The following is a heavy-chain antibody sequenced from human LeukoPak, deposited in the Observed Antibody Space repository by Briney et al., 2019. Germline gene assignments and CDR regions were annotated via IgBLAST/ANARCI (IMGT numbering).Heavy chain of an antibody. CDR2: IYYCGST. V-gene: IGHV4-39*01. CDR1: GGSISSSSYY. CDR3: ARQGYCSSTSCYRSWFDP. Sequence: SETLSLTCTVSGGSISSSSYYWGWIRQPPGKGLEWIGSIYYCGSTYYNPSLKSRVTISVDTSKNQFSLKLSSVTAADTAVYYCARQGYCSSTSCYRSWFDPWGQGTLVTVSS. J-gene: IGHJ5*02. D-gene: IGHD2-2*01.